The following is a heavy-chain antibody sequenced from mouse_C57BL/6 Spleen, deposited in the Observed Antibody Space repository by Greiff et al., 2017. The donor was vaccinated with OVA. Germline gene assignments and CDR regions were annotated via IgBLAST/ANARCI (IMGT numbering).Heavy chain of an antibody. Sequence: QVQLKQSGAELVRPGASVTLSCKASGYTFTDYEMHWVKQTPVHGLEWIGAIDPETGGTAYNQKFKGKAILTADKSSSTAYMELRSLTSEDSAVYYCLGIGGYGGQGTTLTDST. CDR3: LGIGGY. CDR1: GYTFTDYE. CDR2: IDPETGGT. J-gene: IGHJ2*01. V-gene: IGHV1-15*01. D-gene: IGHD2-14*01.